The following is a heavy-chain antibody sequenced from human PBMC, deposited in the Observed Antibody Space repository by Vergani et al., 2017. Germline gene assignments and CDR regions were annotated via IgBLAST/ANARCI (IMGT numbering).Heavy chain of an antibody. J-gene: IGHJ5*02. Sequence: QVRLQESGPGLVKPSETLSLTCSVSFVSIGNLYCNWIRQPPGKGLEWIGSIHYSENTNYNPSLKTRVTISVDTSKNQFSLTLTSVTAADTAVYYCASDTHSGQRADRWGQGILVTVTS. D-gene: IGHD6-19*01. CDR2: IHYSENT. CDR3: ASDTHSGQRADR. CDR1: FVSIGNLY. V-gene: IGHV4-59*11.